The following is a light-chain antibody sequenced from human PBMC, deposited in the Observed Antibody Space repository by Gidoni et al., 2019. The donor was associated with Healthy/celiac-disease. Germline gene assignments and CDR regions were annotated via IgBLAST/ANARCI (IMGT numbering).Light chain of an antibody. CDR1: QNIRSSTY. J-gene: IGKJ1*01. CDR2: EAS. V-gene: IGKV3-20*01. Sequence: EIVLTQSPGTLSLSPGERATLSSRASQNIRSSTYLAWYQQKPGQPPRLLMYEASSRAAGTPDRFSGSGSGTDFTLTISRLEPEDFAVYYCQQFGSSPPWTFGQGTKVEIK. CDR3: QQFGSSPPWT.